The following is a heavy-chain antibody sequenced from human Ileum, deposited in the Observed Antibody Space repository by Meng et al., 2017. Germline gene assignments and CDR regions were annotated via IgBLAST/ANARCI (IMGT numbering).Heavy chain of an antibody. CDR2: IYHSGST. V-gene: IGHV4-4*02. CDR3: ARTCGGGDCYGFQH. D-gene: IGHD2-21*02. CDR1: GGSISSSNW. Sequence: SETLSLTCAVSGGSISSSNWWSGVRQPPGRGLEWIGEIYHSGSTNYNPSLKSRVTISVDKSKNQFSLKLSSVTAADTAFYDCARTCGGGDCYGFQHWGQGTLVTVSS. J-gene: IGHJ1*01.